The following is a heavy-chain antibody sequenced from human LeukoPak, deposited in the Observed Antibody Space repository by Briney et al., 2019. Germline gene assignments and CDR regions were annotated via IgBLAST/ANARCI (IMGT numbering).Heavy chain of an antibody. V-gene: IGHV4-39*01. Sequence: SEALSPTCTVSGVSITSATTFYWAWVRQPPGKGLEWIGDIYNSGSTYYNPSLKSRVTMSEDTSKNQFSLTLSSVTAADTAVYYCVRHAHHPTFDSWGQGTLVTVSS. CDR3: VRHAHHPTFDS. CDR2: IYNSGST. CDR1: GVSITSATTFY. J-gene: IGHJ4*02.